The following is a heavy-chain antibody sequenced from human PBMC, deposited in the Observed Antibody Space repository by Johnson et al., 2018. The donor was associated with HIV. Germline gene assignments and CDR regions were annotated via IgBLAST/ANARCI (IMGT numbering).Heavy chain of an antibody. J-gene: IGHJ3*02. CDR3: AKDRRILLWLPFDVLDI. Sequence: QVQLVESGGGVVQPGRSLRLSCAASGFTFSSYGMHWVRQAPGKGLEWVAVISYDGSNKYYADSVKGRFTISRDNSKNTLYLQMNSLRAEDTAVYYCAKDRRILLWLPFDVLDIWGQGTMVTVSS. CDR1: GFTFSSYG. V-gene: IGHV3-30*18. D-gene: IGHD5-18*01. CDR2: ISYDGSNK.